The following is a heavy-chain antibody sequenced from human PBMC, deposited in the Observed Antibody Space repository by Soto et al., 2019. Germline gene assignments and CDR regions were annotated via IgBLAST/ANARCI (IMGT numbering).Heavy chain of an antibody. CDR3: ARVRGNYYDSSGYYSGEYYFDY. CDR2: IHYSGST. Sequence: PPDTLSLTCTVSGVSIISSYWIFIRQPTGKGLEWLGNIHYSGSTNYNPSLKSRVTISVDTSKNQFSLKLSSVTAADTAVYYCARVRGNYYDSSGYYSGEYYFDYWGQGTLVTVSS. J-gene: IGHJ4*02. CDR1: GVSIISSY. V-gene: IGHV4-59*01. D-gene: IGHD3-22*01.